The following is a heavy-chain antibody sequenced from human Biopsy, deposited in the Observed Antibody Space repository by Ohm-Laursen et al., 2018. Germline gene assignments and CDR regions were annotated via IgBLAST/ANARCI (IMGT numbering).Heavy chain of an antibody. J-gene: IGHJ5*02. Sequence: SVKVSCKVIGGTFSASGISWVRLAPGHGLEFVGGIIPIFQTTHYAQSFQGRVTIVADKSTGTAYMELSSLRSDDTAIYYCATVRGLVWFGELIAWGQGTLVTVSS. CDR3: ATVRGLVWFGELIA. CDR1: GGTFSASG. V-gene: IGHV1-69*06. D-gene: IGHD3-10*01. CDR2: IIPIFQTT.